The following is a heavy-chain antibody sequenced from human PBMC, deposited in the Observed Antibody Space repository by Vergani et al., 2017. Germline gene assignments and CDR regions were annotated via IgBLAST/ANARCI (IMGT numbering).Heavy chain of an antibody. D-gene: IGHD2-2*02. CDR3: ARDLSVLGYCSSTSCYNGMDV. CDR2: INPSGGST. V-gene: IGHV1-46*03. Sequence: QVQLVQSGAEVKKPGASVKVSCKASGYTFTSYYMHWVRQAPGQGLEWMGIINPSGGSTSYAQKFQGRVTMTRDTSTSTVYMEQSSLRSEDTAVYYCARDLSVLGYCSSTSCYNGMDVWGQGTTVTVSS. CDR1: GYTFTSYY. J-gene: IGHJ6*02.